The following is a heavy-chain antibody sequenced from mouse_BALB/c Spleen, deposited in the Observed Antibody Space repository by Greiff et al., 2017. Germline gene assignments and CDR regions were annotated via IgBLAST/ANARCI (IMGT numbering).Heavy chain of an antibody. J-gene: IGHJ2*01. CDR3: ARKGLRLPFDY. CDR2: INPYNGDT. CDR1: GYSFTGYF. D-gene: IGHD1-2*01. Sequence: EVQLQQSGAELARPGASVKISCKASGYSFTGYFMNWVKQSHGKSLEWIGRINPYNGDTFYNQKFKDKATLTADKSSSTAYMQLSSLTSEDSAVYYCARKGLRLPFDYWGQGTTLTVSS. V-gene: IGHV1-20*01.